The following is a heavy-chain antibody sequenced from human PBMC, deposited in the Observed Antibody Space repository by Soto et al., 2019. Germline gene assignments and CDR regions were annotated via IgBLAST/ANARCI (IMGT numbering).Heavy chain of an antibody. J-gene: IGHJ6*02. CDR2: IIPIVGTA. D-gene: IGHD2-21*02. CDR1: GGTFSSYA. V-gene: IGHV1-69*01. Sequence: QVQLVQSGAEVKKPGSSVKVSCNASGGTFSSYAISWVRQAPGQGLEWRGGIIPIVGTANYAQKFQGRVTITADESTSTAYMELSSLRSEDTAVYYCARDLPPPAYCGGDCLYYYYGMDVWGQGTTVTGSS. CDR3: ARDLPPPAYCGGDCLYYYYGMDV.